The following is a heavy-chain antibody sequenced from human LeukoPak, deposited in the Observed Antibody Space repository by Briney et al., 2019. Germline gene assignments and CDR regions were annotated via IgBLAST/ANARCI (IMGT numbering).Heavy chain of an antibody. CDR2: IRQDGSEK. Sequence: GGSLRLSCAASGFTFSNYWMTWVRQAPGKGLEWVANIRQDGSEKYYVDSVKGRFTISRDNAKNSLYLQMNSLRVEDTAVYYCAREIYSYWTKSSFDYWGQGTLVTVSS. V-gene: IGHV3-7*03. CDR1: GFTFSNYW. J-gene: IGHJ4*02. CDR3: AREIYSYWTKSSFDY. D-gene: IGHD5-18*01.